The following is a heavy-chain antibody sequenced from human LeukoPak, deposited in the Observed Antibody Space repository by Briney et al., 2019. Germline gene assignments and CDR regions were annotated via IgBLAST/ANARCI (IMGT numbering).Heavy chain of an antibody. Sequence: GASVKVSCKASGYTFTSYGISWVRQAPGQGLEWMGLINPTGGSTGYAQKFQGRVTVTTDTSTSTAYMELRSLRSDDTAVYYCARDGGTAGYSSGSDYWGQGTLVTVSS. J-gene: IGHJ4*02. CDR3: ARDGGTAGYSSGSDY. V-gene: IGHV1-18*01. D-gene: IGHD5-18*01. CDR2: INPTGGST. CDR1: GYTFTSYG.